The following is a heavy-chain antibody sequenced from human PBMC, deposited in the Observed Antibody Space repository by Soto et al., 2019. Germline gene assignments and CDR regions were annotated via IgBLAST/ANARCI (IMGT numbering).Heavy chain of an antibody. CDR2: IYPGDSET. D-gene: IGHD6-13*01. J-gene: IGHJ4*02. V-gene: IGHV5-51*01. CDR1: GYTFSNFW. CDR3: ARSPRSSPYFDY. Sequence: GASLKISCQCSGYTFSNFWIAWVRQLPGKGLEYMGIIYPGDSETRYSPSFHGKVTISADRSIGTAYLRWSSLEASDSAFYFCARSPRSSPYFDYWGQGALVTVSS.